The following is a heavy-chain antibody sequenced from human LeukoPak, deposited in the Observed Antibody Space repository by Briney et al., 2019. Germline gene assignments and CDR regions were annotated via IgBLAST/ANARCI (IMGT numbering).Heavy chain of an antibody. CDR3: ARASTPYHSSYYSPFDY. D-gene: IGHD3-22*01. Sequence: PGGSLRLSCATAAYTFSTYWMSWVRQAPGKGLEGVADINQDGGEKYYVDSVRGRFTISRDNAKNSLYLQMNSLRAEDTAVYFCARASTPYHSSYYSPFDYWGQGTLVTVSA. J-gene: IGHJ4*02. CDR2: INQDGGEK. CDR1: AYTFSTYW. V-gene: IGHV3-7*01.